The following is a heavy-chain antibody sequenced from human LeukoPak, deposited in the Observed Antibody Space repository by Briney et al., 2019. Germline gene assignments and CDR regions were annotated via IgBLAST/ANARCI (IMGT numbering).Heavy chain of an antibody. Sequence: GGSLRLSCAASGFTFSSYWMSWVRQAPGKGLEWVANIKQDGSEKYYVDSVKGRFTISRDNAKNLLYLQMNSLRAEDTAVYYCAREPDIVVVVAATMFDPWGQGTLVTVSS. D-gene: IGHD2-15*01. CDR2: IKQDGSEK. V-gene: IGHV3-7*01. CDR1: GFTFSSYW. J-gene: IGHJ5*02. CDR3: AREPDIVVVVAATMFDP.